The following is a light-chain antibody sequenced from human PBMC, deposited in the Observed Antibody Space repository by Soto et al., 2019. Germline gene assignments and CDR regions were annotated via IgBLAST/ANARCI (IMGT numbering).Light chain of an antibody. Sequence: QLVLTQSPSASASLGASVKLTCTLSSGHSSYAIAWHQQQPEKGPRYLMKLNSDGSHSKGDGIPDRFSGSSSGAERCLTISSRQSEDEGDYYCQTWGTGSVVFGGGTKVTDL. CDR2: LNSDGSH. V-gene: IGLV4-69*01. J-gene: IGLJ2*01. CDR1: SGHSSYA. CDR3: QTWGTGSVV.